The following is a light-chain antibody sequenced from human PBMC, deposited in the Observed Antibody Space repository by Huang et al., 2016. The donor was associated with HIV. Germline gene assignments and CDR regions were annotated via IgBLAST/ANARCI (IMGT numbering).Light chain of an antibody. J-gene: IGKJ1*01. CDR3: LQYYSVPQT. CDR1: QSVLYSLSKKNY. Sequence: DIVMTQSPDSLAVSPGERATINCKSSQSVLYSLSKKNYLAWFQQKPGRPPKLLIYWATTREAGVPDRFSGSGSGTDFILTINNLQAEDVAVYFCLQYYSVPQTFGHGTKVEIK. CDR2: WAT. V-gene: IGKV4-1*01.